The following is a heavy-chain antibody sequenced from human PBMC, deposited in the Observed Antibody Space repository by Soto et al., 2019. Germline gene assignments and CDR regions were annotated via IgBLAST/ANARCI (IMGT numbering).Heavy chain of an antibody. CDR1: GFTFIKYA. D-gene: IGHD3-22*01. Sequence: GGSLRLSCAASGFTFIKYAMHWVRQARGTGLEWVAVISNDGSNPYYADSVKGRFTISRDNSKNTLYLQMNSLREEDTAVYYCARTGYDRSGYFVEYYFDYWGQGTLVTVSS. CDR3: ARTGYDRSGYFVEYYFDY. CDR2: ISNDGSNP. J-gene: IGHJ4*02. V-gene: IGHV3-30-3*01.